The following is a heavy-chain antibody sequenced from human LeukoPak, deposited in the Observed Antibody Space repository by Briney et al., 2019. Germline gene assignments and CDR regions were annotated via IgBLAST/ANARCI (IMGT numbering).Heavy chain of an antibody. V-gene: IGHV3-21*01. CDR1: GFTFSSYS. CDR3: ARDPVTYDSSGYYIHPDY. D-gene: IGHD3-22*01. CDR2: ISSSSSYI. Sequence: GGPLRLSCAASGFTFSSYSMNWVRQAPGKGLEWVSSISSSSSYIYYADSVKGRFTISRDNAKNSLYLQMNSPRAEDTAVYYCARDPVTYDSSGYYIHPDYWGQGTLVTVSS. J-gene: IGHJ4*02.